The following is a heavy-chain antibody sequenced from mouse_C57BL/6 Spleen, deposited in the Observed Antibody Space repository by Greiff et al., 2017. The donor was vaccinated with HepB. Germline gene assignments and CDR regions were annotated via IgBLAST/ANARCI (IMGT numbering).Heavy chain of an antibody. D-gene: IGHD3-2*02. CDR1: GYAFSSYW. Sequence: VQLKESGAELVKPGASVKISCKASGYAFSSYWMNWVKQRPGKGLEWIGQIYPGDGDTNYNGKFKGKATLTADKSSSTAYMQLSSLTSEDSAVYFCARFSSGPRAMDYWGQGTSVTVSS. J-gene: IGHJ4*01. CDR2: IYPGDGDT. V-gene: IGHV1-80*01. CDR3: ARFSSGPRAMDY.